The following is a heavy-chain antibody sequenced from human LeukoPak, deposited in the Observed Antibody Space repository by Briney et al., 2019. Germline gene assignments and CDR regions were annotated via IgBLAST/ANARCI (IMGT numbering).Heavy chain of an antibody. V-gene: IGHV3-30*03. J-gene: IGHJ4*02. Sequence: GGSLRLSCAASGFTFSSYGMHWVRQAPGKGLEWVAVISYDGSNKYYADSVKGRFTISRDNSKNTLYLQMNSLRAEDTAVYYCASTTGTTSWGQGTLVTVSS. CDR1: GFTFSSYG. D-gene: IGHD1-1*01. CDR2: ISYDGSNK. CDR3: ASTTGTTS.